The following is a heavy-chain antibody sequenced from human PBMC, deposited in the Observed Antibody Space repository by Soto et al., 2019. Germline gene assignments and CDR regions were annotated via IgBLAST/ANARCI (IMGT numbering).Heavy chain of an antibody. V-gene: IGHV1-8*02. CDR2: MNPNSGNT. CDR1: GYTFTSYD. Sequence: QVQLVQSGAEVKKPWASVKVSCKASGYTFTSYDINWVRQATGQGLEWMGWMNPNSGNTGYAQKCQGRVTMTRNTPISTAYMELSSLRSEDTAVYYCARTLVWYPTSCAKDEAFDNWGQGTTVSVSS. CDR3: ARTLVWYPTSCAKDEAFDN. D-gene: IGHD2-2*01. J-gene: IGHJ3*02.